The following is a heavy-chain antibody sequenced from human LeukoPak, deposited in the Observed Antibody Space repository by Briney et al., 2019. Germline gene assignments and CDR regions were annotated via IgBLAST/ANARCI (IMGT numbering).Heavy chain of an antibody. CDR2: ISVSGDST. CDR1: VFIFSNYV. Sequence: GGALRLSCAASVFIFSNYVMSWVRQAPGKGLECVSGISVSGDSTYYADSVKGRFTISRDNSKNTLYLQVNSLRAEDTAVYYCAKDLPRITIFGALHYWGQGTLVTVSS. D-gene: IGHD3-3*01. V-gene: IGHV3-23*01. CDR3: AKDLPRITIFGALHY. J-gene: IGHJ4*02.